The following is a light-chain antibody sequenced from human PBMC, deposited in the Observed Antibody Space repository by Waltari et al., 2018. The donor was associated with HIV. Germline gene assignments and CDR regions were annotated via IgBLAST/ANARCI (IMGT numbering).Light chain of an antibody. V-gene: IGLV3-19*01. J-gene: IGLJ2*01. CDR2: GKN. CDR3: NSRDSSGNHLV. Sequence: SSELTQDPAVSVALGQTVRITCQGDSLRSHYASWYRQKPGQAPVLVIYGKNNRPSGIPDRFSGSSSGNTASLTITGAQAEDEADYYCNSRDSSGNHLVFGGGTKLTVL. CDR1: SLRSHY.